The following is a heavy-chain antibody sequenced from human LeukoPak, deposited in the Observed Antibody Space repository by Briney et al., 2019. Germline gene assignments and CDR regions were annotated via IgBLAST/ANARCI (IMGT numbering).Heavy chain of an antibody. V-gene: IGHV3-20*04. J-gene: IGHJ4*02. CDR2: INWNGGST. CDR1: GFTFSSYA. Sequence: GGSLRLSCAASGFTFSSYAMSWVRQAPGKGLEWVSGINWNGGSTGYTDSVKGRFTISRDNAKNSLYLQMNSLRAEDTALYYCARVMGARVVGATTGFDYWGQETLVTVSS. CDR3: ARVMGARVVGATTGFDY. D-gene: IGHD1-26*01.